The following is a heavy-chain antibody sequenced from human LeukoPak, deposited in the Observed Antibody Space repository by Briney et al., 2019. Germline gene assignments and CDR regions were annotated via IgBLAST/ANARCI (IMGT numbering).Heavy chain of an antibody. V-gene: IGHV4-39*01. CDR2: IYYRGDT. CDR3: ARRLAGTVDY. CDR1: GGSISSSLYY. J-gene: IGHJ4*02. Sequence: SETLSLTCAVSGGSISSSLYYWAWIRQPPGQGLEWIGSIYYRGDTYYNPSFAGRVTISVDTSTNQFSLKLRSVTAADTALYYCARRLAGTVDYWGQGTLVTVSS. D-gene: IGHD6-19*01.